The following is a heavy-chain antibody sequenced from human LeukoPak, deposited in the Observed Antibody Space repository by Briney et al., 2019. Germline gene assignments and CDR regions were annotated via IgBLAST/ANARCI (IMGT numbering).Heavy chain of an antibody. CDR1: GFTFSDYY. J-gene: IGHJ3*02. D-gene: IGHD6-13*01. CDR2: ISSSGSTI. V-gene: IGHV3-11*04. Sequence: GGSLRLSCAASGFTFSDYYMSWIRQAPGKGLEWVSYISSSGSTIYYADSVKGRFTISRDNAKNSLYLQMNSLRAEDTAVYYCASENLYSSSWSWVGAFDIWGQGTMVTVSS. CDR3: ASENLYSSSWSWVGAFDI.